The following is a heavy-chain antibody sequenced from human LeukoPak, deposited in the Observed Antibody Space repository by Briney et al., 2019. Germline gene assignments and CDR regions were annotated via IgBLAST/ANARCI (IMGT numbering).Heavy chain of an antibody. Sequence: SEPLSLTYSGSNYSISNSLYWGWLREPPGKGLEWIGSIYRSGSTFYNPSLKSRVTISLDTSKNQFSLKLSSVTAADTAVYFCARGTYGYYMDVWGKGTTVTVSS. CDR2: IYRSGST. D-gene: IGHD4-17*01. J-gene: IGHJ6*03. V-gene: IGHV4-38-2*02. CDR3: ARGTYGYYMDV. CDR1: NYSISNSLY.